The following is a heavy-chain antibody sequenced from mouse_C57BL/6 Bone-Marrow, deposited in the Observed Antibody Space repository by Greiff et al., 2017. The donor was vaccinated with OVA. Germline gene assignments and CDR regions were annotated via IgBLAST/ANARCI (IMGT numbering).Heavy chain of an antibody. V-gene: IGHV10-1*01. D-gene: IGHD2-1*01. J-gene: IGHJ4*01. CDR1: GFSFNTYA. Sequence: EVKLQESGGGLVQPKGSLKLSCAASGFSFNTYAMNWVRQAPGTGLEWIARIRSKSNNYATYYADSVKDRFTISRDDSESMLYLQMNNLKTEDTAMYYCVRHGNYVGAMDYWGQGTSVTVSS. CDR2: IRSKSNNYAT. CDR3: VRHGNYVGAMDY.